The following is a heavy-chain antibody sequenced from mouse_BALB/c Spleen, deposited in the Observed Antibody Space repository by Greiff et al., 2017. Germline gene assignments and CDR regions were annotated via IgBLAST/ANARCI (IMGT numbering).Heavy chain of an antibody. CDR3: ARSTVVPYFDY. J-gene: IGHJ2*01. CDR2: IWAGGST. V-gene: IGHV2-9*02. Sequence: VQGVESGPGLVAPSQSLSITCTVSGFSLTSYGVHWVRQPPGKGLEWLGVIWAGGSTNYNSALMSRLSISKDNSKSQVFLKMNSLQTDDTAMYYCARSTVVPYFDYWGQGTTLTVSS. CDR1: GFSLTSYG. D-gene: IGHD1-1*01.